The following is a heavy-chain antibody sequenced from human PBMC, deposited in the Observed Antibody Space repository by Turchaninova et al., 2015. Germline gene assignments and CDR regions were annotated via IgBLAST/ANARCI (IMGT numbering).Heavy chain of an antibody. V-gene: IGHV4-61*01. CDR2: ISDSGST. Sequence: QVQLQESGPGLVKPSETRASTCLGSGGSVGSGKYYWSWIRQPPGKGLEWIGYISDSGSTSYNPSLKSRVTISVDTSKNQFSLRLSSVTAADTAVYYCARDPGATGRDAFDLWGQGTVVTVSS. CDR3: ARDPGATGRDAFDL. CDR1: GGSVGSGKYY. D-gene: IGHD1-26*01. J-gene: IGHJ3*01.